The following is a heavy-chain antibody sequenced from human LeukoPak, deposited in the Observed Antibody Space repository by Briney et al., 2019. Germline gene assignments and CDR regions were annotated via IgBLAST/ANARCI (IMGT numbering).Heavy chain of an antibody. D-gene: IGHD6-13*01. Sequence: SETLSLTCTVSGGSISSSSYYWGWIRQPPGKGLEWIGSIYYSGSTNYNPSLKSRVTISVDTSKNQFSLKLSSVTAADTAVYYCARVVAAAAPVYYYYYYMDVWGKGTTVTVSS. CDR3: ARVVAAAAPVYYYYYYMDV. CDR2: IYYSGST. V-gene: IGHV4-39*07. J-gene: IGHJ6*03. CDR1: GGSISSSSYY.